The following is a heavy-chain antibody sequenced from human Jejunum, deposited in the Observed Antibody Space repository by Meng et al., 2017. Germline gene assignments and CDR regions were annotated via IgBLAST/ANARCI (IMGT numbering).Heavy chain of an antibody. CDR1: GFTYSAYA. D-gene: IGHD6-19*01. Sequence: EVQLLESGGAWVQPGGTLRLSCAASGFTYSAYAMSWVRQAPGKGLEWVSIISGNGAYTYYADSVKGRFTISRDNSKSTLYLQMNSLRADDTALYYCAKGLMTYSSASYGVWGQGTLVTVSS. J-gene: IGHJ4*02. V-gene: IGHV3-23*01. CDR3: AKGLMTYSSASYGV. CDR2: ISGNGAYT.